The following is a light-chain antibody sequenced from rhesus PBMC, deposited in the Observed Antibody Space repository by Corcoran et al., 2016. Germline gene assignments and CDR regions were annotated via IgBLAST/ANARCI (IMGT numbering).Light chain of an antibody. CDR3: QHGYGTLYS. CDR1: QGITNN. J-gene: IGKJ2*01. CDR2: AAS. Sequence: DIQMTQSPSSLSASVGDTITITCQASQGITNNFAWYQQKPGKVPKLLIYAASTLQSGVPSRFSGSGSVTDFTLTISSLQPEDFATYYCQHGYGTLYSFGQGTKVEIK. V-gene: IGKV1-25*02.